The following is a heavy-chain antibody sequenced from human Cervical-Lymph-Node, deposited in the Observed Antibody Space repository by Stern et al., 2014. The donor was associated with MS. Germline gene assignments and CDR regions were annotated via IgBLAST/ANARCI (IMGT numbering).Heavy chain of an antibody. Sequence: EVQLVQSGAEVKKSGESLKISCKGAGYSFSSHWIAWVRQKPGKGLEWIGIIYSGAPGTRHRASFQGHVSISVAKSSRTAYLQWSSLTDSDTAIYYCARQGNYHDSHAFDIWGQGTMVIVSS. CDR1: GYSFSSHW. J-gene: IGHJ3*02. V-gene: IGHV5-51*01. CDR2: IYSGAPGT. CDR3: ARQGNYHDSHAFDI. D-gene: IGHD3-22*01.